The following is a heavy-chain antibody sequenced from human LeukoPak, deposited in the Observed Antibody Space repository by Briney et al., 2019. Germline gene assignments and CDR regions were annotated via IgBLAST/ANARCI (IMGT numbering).Heavy chain of an antibody. Sequence: SSETLSLTCTVSGGSISSYYWSWIRQPPGKGLGWIGYIYYSGSTNYNPSLKSRVTISVDTSKNQFSLKLSSVTAADTAVYYCARDSLVWGSYRFFDYWGQGTLVTVSS. V-gene: IGHV4-59*01. CDR1: GGSISSYY. CDR3: ARDSLVWGSYRFFDY. D-gene: IGHD3-16*02. CDR2: IYYSGST. J-gene: IGHJ4*02.